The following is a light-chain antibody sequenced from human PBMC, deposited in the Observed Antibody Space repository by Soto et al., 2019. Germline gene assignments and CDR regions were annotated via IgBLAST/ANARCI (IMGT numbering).Light chain of an antibody. CDR3: QQYNDWPIT. CDR2: RAS. CDR1: QSVSSL. Sequence: EVVMTQSPATLSLSPGESATLSCRASQSVSSLLAWYQQKPGQAPRLPIYRASTRATGVSGRFSGSGSGTEFTLTITSLQSEDFAVYYCQQYNDWPITFGQGTRLEIK. V-gene: IGKV3-15*01. J-gene: IGKJ5*01.